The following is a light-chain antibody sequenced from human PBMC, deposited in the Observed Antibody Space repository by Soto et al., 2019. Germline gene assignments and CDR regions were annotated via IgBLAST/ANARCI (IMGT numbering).Light chain of an antibody. CDR2: LNSDGSH. CDR3: QTWGTGIRV. Sequence: QSVLTQSPSASASLGASVKLTCTLSSGHSSYAIAWHQQQAEKGPRYLMKLNSDGSHTKGDGIPDRFSGSSSGAERYLTISSLQSEDEADYYCQTWGTGIRVFGGGTKVNVL. J-gene: IGLJ3*02. CDR1: SGHSSYA. V-gene: IGLV4-69*01.